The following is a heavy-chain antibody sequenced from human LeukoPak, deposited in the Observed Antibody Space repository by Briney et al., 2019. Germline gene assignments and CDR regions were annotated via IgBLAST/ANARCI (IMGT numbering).Heavy chain of an antibody. J-gene: IGHJ4*02. CDR2: INHSGST. CDR1: GGSFSGYY. CDR3: ARGTVVRPGVFDY. D-gene: IGHD2-15*01. V-gene: IGHV4-34*01. Sequence: SETLSLTCAVYGGSFSGYYWSWIRQPPGKGLEWIGEINHSGSTNYNPSLKSRVTISVDTSKNQFSLKLSPVTAADTAVYYCARGTVVRPGVFDYWGQGTLVTVSS.